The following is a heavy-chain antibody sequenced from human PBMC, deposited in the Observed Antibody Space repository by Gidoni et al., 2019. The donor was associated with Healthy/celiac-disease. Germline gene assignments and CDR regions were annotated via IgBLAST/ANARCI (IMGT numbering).Heavy chain of an antibody. CDR3: ARDLLFSGWYFGWFDP. CDR1: GYTFTGYY. Sequence: QVQLVQSGAEVKKPGASVKVSCKASGYTFTGYYMHWVRQAPGQGLEWMGWINPNSGGTNYAQKFQGRVTMTRDTSISTAYMELSRLRSDDTAVYYCARDLLFSGWYFGWFDPWGQGTLVTVSS. CDR2: INPNSGGT. V-gene: IGHV1-2*02. D-gene: IGHD6-19*01. J-gene: IGHJ5*02.